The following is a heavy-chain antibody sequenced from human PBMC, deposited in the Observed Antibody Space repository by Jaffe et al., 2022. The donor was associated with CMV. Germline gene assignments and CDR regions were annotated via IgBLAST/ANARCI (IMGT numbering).Heavy chain of an antibody. V-gene: IGHV3-33*01. J-gene: IGHJ4*02. Sequence: QVQLVESGGGVVQPGRSLRLSCAASGFTFSSYGMHWVRQAPGKGLEWVAVIWYDGSNKYYADSVKGRFTISRDNSKNTLYLQMNSLRAEDTAVYYCARDCCGGSYSLPDYWGQGTLVTVSS. D-gene: IGHD2-15*01. CDR2: IWYDGSNK. CDR1: GFTFSSYG. CDR3: ARDCCGGSYSLPDY.